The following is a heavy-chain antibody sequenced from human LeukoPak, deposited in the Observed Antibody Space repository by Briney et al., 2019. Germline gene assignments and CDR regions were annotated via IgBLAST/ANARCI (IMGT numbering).Heavy chain of an antibody. V-gene: IGHV3-30*03. D-gene: IGHD3-22*01. CDR2: ISYDGSNK. Sequence: GGSLRLSCAASGFTFSSYGMHWVRQAPGKGLEWVAVISYDGSNKYYADSVKGRFTISRDNSKNTLYLQMNSLRAEDAAVYYCAREFPGYYYDSSGYYLDYWGQGTLVTVSS. J-gene: IGHJ4*02. CDR1: GFTFSSYG. CDR3: AREFPGYYYDSSGYYLDY.